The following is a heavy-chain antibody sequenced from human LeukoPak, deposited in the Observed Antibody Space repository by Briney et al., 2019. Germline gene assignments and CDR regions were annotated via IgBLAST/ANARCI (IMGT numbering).Heavy chain of an antibody. CDR3: ARDGYNLDYYYYMDV. D-gene: IGHD5-24*01. Sequence: ASVKVSCKASGGTFISYAISWVRQAPGQGLEWMGGIIPIFGTANYAQKFQGRVTITADESTSTAYMELSSLRSEDTAVYYCARDGYNLDYYYYMDVWGKGTTVTVSS. CDR1: GGTFISYA. V-gene: IGHV1-69*13. J-gene: IGHJ6*03. CDR2: IIPIFGTA.